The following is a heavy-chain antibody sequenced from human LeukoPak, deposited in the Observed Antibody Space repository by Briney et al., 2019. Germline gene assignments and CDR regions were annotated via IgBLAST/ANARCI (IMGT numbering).Heavy chain of an antibody. CDR2: IKQDGSEK. CDR3: ARDRLRFSSSLYLNWFFDL. D-gene: IGHD6-13*01. Sequence: PGGSLRLSCAASGFTFSSYWMSWVRQAPGKGLEWVANIKQDGSEKYYVDSVKGRFTISRDNAKNSLFLQVNSLRAEDTAFYYCARDRLRFSSSLYLNWFFDLWGRGTLVTVSS. V-gene: IGHV3-7*01. J-gene: IGHJ2*01. CDR1: GFTFSSYW.